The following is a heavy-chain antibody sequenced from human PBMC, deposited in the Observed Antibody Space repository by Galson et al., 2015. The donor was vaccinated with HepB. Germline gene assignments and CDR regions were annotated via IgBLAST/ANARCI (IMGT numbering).Heavy chain of an antibody. Sequence: SLRLSCAASGFTFSTYSMHWVRQAPGKGLEWVAVISFDGGNEYYGDSVTGRFTISRDNSKNTLNLEMNSLRPEDTAVYYCARTSRSIYHHYGLDVWGQGTTVTVSS. J-gene: IGHJ6*02. CDR2: ISFDGGNE. CDR3: ARTSRSIYHHYGLDV. V-gene: IGHV3-30*04. CDR1: GFTFSTYS. D-gene: IGHD2-2*01.